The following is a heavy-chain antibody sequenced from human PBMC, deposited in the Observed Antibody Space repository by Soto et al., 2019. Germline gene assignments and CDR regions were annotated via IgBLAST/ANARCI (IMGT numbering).Heavy chain of an antibody. CDR3: ARVSLRYSNYLLMDV. CDR2: IIPIFGTA. CDR1: GYTFTSYG. J-gene: IGHJ6*02. V-gene: IGHV1-69*13. D-gene: IGHD4-4*01. Sequence: QVQLVQSGAEVKKPGASVKVSCKASGYTFTSYGISWVRQAPGQGLEWMGGIIPIFGTANYAQKFQGRVTITADESTSTAYMELSSLRSEDTAVYYCARVSLRYSNYLLMDVWGQGTTVTVSS.